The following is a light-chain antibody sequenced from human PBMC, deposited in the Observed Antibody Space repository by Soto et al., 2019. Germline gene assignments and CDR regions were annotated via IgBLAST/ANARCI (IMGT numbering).Light chain of an antibody. Sequence: QSVLTQPASVSGSPGQSITISCTGTSSDVGSYNYVSWYQQHPDKAPKLMIYEVSDRPSGVSRRFSGSKAGTTASLTIFGLQTEDAADYYCSSYTSSSALFGTGTKVTVL. V-gene: IGLV2-14*01. CDR2: EVS. CDR3: SSYTSSSAL. CDR1: SSDVGSYNY. J-gene: IGLJ1*01.